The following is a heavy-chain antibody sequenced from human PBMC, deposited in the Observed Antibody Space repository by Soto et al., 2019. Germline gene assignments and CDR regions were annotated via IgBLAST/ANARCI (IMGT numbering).Heavy chain of an antibody. V-gene: IGHV1-2*04. D-gene: IGHD4-17*01. CDR1: GYTFTGYY. CDR3: ARDIPDDYGGNFGFDY. J-gene: IGHJ4*02. Sequence: ASVKVSCKASGYTFTGYYMHWVRQAPGQGLEWMGWINPNSGGTNYAQKFQGWVTMTRDTSISTAYMELSRLRSDDTAVYYCARDIPDDYGGNFGFDYWGQGTLVTVSS. CDR2: INPNSGGT.